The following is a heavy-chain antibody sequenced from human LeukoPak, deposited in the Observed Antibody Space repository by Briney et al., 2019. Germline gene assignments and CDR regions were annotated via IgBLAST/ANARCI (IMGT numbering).Heavy chain of an antibody. D-gene: IGHD5-12*01. CDR1: GYTFTSYY. V-gene: IGHV1-46*01. CDR2: INPSGGST. CDR3: ARDSAVDIVATIRNWYFDL. Sequence: ASVKVSCKASGYTFTSYYMHWVRQAPGQGLEWMGIINPSGGSTSYAQKFQGRVTMTRDTSTSTVYMKLSSLRSEDTAVYYCARDSAVDIVATIRNWYFDLWGRGTLVTVSS. J-gene: IGHJ2*01.